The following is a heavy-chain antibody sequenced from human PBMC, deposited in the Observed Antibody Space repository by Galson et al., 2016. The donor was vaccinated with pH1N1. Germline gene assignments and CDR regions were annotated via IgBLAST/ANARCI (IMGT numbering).Heavy chain of an antibody. D-gene: IGHD4-17*01. Sequence: PALVKPTQTLTLTCTFSGFSLSTSGMCVSWIRQPPGKALEWLALIDWDDDKYYRTSLKTRLTISKDTPKNQVVLTMTNMDPVDTATCYCSRFMYGDYDLRLDVWGQGTTVAVSS. V-gene: IGHV2-70*01. CDR3: SRFMYGDYDLRLDV. CDR2: IDWDDDK. J-gene: IGHJ6*02. CDR1: GFSLSTSGMC.